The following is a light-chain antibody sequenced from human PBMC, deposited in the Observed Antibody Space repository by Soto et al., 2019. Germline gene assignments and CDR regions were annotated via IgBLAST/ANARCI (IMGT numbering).Light chain of an antibody. CDR2: DAS. CDR1: QSISSW. V-gene: IGKV1-5*01. Sequence: DIQKTQSPSTLSASVGDRVTITCRASQSISSWLAWYRQKPGKAPKLLIYDASSLESGVPSRFSGSGSDTEFTLTINNLQPDDFATYHCQQYNRYSLTFGGGTKV. CDR3: QQYNRYSLT. J-gene: IGKJ4*01.